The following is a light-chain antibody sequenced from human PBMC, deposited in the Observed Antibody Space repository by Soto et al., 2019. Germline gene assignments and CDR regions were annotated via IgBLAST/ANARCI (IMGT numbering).Light chain of an antibody. J-gene: IGKJ1*01. CDR1: QGISSY. V-gene: IGKV1-8*01. Sequence: AIRMTQSPSSFSASTGDRVTITCRASQGISSYLAWYQQKPGKAPKLLIYAASTLQSGVPSRFSGSGSGTDFTLTISCLQSEDFATYYCQQYYSYSWTFGQGTE. CDR3: QQYYSYSWT. CDR2: AAS.